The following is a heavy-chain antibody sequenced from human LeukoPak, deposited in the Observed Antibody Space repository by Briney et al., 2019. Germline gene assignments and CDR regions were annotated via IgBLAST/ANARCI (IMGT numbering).Heavy chain of an antibody. CDR1: GFTFSSYS. CDR3: ARENTYYYDSSGYQSDY. Sequence: GGSLRLSCAASGFTFSSYSMNWVRQAPGKGLEWVSSISSSSNYIYYADSVKGRFTISRDNAKNSLYLQMNSLRAEDTAVYYCARENTYYYDSSGYQSDYWGQGTLVTVSS. D-gene: IGHD3-22*01. CDR2: ISSSSNYI. V-gene: IGHV3-21*01. J-gene: IGHJ4*02.